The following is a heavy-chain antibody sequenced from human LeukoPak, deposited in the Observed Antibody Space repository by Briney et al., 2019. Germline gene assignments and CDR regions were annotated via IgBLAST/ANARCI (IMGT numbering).Heavy chain of an antibody. J-gene: IGHJ4*02. CDR2: IRYDGTKK. CDR1: GFQFSRNG. D-gene: IGHD2-21*01. Sequence: GGSLRLSCAASGFQFSRNGMHWVRQAPGKGLAWVAFIRYDGTKKFYGDSVRGRFTISRDNSKNTLYLEMNSLRHEDTAVYSCARDFDDVNGDFYYIPDFWGQGTLVSVSS. CDR3: ARDFDDVNGDFYYIPDF. V-gene: IGHV3-30*02.